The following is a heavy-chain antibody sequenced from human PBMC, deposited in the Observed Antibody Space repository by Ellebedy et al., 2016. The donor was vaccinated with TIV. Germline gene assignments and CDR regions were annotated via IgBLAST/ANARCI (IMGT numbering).Heavy chain of an antibody. V-gene: IGHV1-69*13. J-gene: IGHJ1*01. CDR1: GGTFSSYA. CDR3: ARGGANYRVYFQH. Sequence: AASVKVSCKASGGTFSSYAISWVRQAPGQGLEWMGGIIPIFGTANYAQKFQGRVTITADESTSTAYMELSSLRSEDTAVYYCARGGANYRVYFQHWGQGTLVTVSS. CDR2: IIPIFGTA. D-gene: IGHD4/OR15-4a*01.